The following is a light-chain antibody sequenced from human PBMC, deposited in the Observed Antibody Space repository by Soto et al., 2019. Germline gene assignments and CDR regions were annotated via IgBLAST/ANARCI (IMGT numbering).Light chain of an antibody. CDR2: DVS. J-gene: IGLJ1*01. V-gene: IGLV2-14*03. CDR1: SSDVGGYNY. Sequence: QSALTQPVSVSGSPGQSITISCSGTSSDVGGYNYVSWYQQHPGKAPRVMIYDVSNRPSGISDRFSGSKSGNTATLTISGLQAEDEADYYCSSYTSDNTYVFASGTKLTVL. CDR3: SSYTSDNTYV.